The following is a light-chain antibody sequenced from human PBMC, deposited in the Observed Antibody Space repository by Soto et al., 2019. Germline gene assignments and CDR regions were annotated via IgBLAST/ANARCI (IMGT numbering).Light chain of an antibody. J-gene: IGLJ1*01. Sequence: QSVLTQPASVSGSPGQSITISCTGTSSDVGAYTYVSWYQHRPGKAPKLMIYDVNNRPSGISDRFSGSKSGNTASPTISGLQAEDEADYYCNSYTSSNTYVFGTGTKVTVL. V-gene: IGLV2-14*03. CDR3: NSYTSSNTYV. CDR1: SSDVGAYTY. CDR2: DVN.